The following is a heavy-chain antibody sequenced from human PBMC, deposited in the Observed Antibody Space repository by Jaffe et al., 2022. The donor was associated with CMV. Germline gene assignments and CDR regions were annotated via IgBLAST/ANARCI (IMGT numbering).Heavy chain of an antibody. D-gene: IGHD3-10*01. J-gene: IGHJ3*02. CDR3: ARGPPGLLWFGESHHAFDI. V-gene: IGHV1-46*01. CDR2: INPSGGST. CDR1: GYTFTSYY. Sequence: QVQLVQSGAEVKKPGASVKVSCKASGYTFTSYYMHWVRQAPGQGLEWMGIINPSGGSTSYAQKFQGRVTMTRDTSTSTVYMELSSLRSEDTAVYYCARGPPGLLWFGESHHAFDIWGQGTMVTVSS.